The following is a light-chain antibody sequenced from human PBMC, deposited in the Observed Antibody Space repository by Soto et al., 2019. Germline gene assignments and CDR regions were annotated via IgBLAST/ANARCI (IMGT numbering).Light chain of an antibody. Sequence: EFVLTQSPGTLSLSPGERATLSCRASQSLTNSFMAWYQQKPGQAPRLLIYDTSSRASGIPDRFSGSGSGTDFTLTISRLETEDFAVFYCQQYGTSEIIFGQGTDWRL. CDR3: QQYGTSEII. V-gene: IGKV3-20*01. J-gene: IGKJ5*01. CDR2: DTS. CDR1: QSLTNSF.